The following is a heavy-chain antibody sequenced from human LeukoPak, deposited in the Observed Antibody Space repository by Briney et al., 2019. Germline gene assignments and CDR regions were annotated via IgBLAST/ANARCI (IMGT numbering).Heavy chain of an antibody. CDR2: ISGSGGSI. CDR3: AKSLSGYYSYFDY. V-gene: IGHV3-23*01. D-gene: IGHD3-22*01. J-gene: IGHJ4*02. Sequence: GGSLRLSCAASGFTFSSYAMSWVHQAPGKGLEWVSAISGSGGSIYYADSVKGRFTISRDNSKNTLYLQMNSLRAEDTAVYYCAKSLSGYYSYFDYWGQGTLVTVSS. CDR1: GFTFSSYA.